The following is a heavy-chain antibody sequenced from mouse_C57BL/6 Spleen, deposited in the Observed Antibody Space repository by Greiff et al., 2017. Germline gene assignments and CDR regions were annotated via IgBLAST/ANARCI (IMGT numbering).Heavy chain of an antibody. V-gene: IGHV1-59*01. Sequence: QVQLQQPGAELVRPGTSVKLSCKASGYTFTSYWMHWVKQRPGQGLEWIGVIDPSDSYTNYNQKFKGKATLTVDTSSSTAYMQLSSLTSEDSAVYYCVRRGLYDYGAMDYWGQGTSVTVSS. CDR2: IDPSDSYT. CDR3: VRRGLYDYGAMDY. CDR1: GYTFTSYW. J-gene: IGHJ4*01. D-gene: IGHD2-4*01.